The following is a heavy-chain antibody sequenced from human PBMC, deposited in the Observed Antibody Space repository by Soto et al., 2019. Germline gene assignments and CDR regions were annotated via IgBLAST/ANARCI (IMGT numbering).Heavy chain of an antibody. CDR2: IYYSGST. V-gene: IGHV4-39*01. D-gene: IGHD1-26*01. CDR3: AVGSYSDYYYYGMDV. CDR1: GGSISSSSYY. J-gene: IGHJ6*02. Sequence: QLQLQESGPGLVKPSETLSLTCTVSGGSISSSSYYWGWIRQPPGKGLEWIGSIYYSGSTYYNPSVKSRVTISVATSKNQFSLKLSSVTAADTAVYYCAVGSYSDYYYYGMDVWGQGTTVTVSS.